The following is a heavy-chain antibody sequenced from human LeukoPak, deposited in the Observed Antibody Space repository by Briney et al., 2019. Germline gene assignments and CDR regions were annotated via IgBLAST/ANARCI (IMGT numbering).Heavy chain of an antibody. V-gene: IGHV4-61*02. CDR3: ARDQAVADNNWFDS. CDR2: VYTSGNT. J-gene: IGHJ5*01. D-gene: IGHD6-19*01. Sequence: PSETLSLTCTVSGGSISSGTNYWTWIRQPAGKELEWIGRVYTSGNTNYTPSRKSRVTISLDTSKNQFSLKLNSLTAADTAVYYCARDQAVADNNWFDSWGQGILVTVSS. CDR1: GGSISSGTNY.